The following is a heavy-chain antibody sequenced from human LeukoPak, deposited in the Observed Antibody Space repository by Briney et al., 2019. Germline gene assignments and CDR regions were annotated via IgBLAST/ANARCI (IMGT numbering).Heavy chain of an antibody. CDR3: AREFTYYDFWSGPMDV. J-gene: IGHJ6*02. Sequence: GASVKVSCKASGGTFSSYAISWVRQAPGQGLEWMGWINPNSGGTNYAQKFQGRVTMTRDTSISTAYMELSRLRSDDTAVYYCAREFTYYDFWSGPMDVWGQGTTVTVSS. D-gene: IGHD3-3*01. CDR2: INPNSGGT. CDR1: GGTFSSYA. V-gene: IGHV1-2*02.